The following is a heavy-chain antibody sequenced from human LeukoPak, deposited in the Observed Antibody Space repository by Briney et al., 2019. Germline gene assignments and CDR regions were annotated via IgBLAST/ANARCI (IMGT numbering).Heavy chain of an antibody. J-gene: IGHJ4*02. CDR1: RFTFSSYG. CDR3: AKDATEYGDSHFDC. V-gene: IGHV3-33*06. CDR2: IWNDGSHE. D-gene: IGHD4-17*01. Sequence: PGGSLRLSCAASRFTFSSYGMHWVRQAPGKGLEWVAVIWNDGSHEYYADSEKGRFTISRDNSRDTVYLQMNSLRDEDTAVYYCAKDATEYGDSHFDCWGQGTLVTVSS.